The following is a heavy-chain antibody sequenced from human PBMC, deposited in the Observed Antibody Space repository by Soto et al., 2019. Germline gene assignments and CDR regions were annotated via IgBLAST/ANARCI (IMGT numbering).Heavy chain of an antibody. CDR3: ARGWGYDSTDYYYAY. CDR2: IIPIFGTA. V-gene: IGHV1-69*01. J-gene: IGHJ4*02. Sequence: QVQLVQSGAEVRKPGSSVRVSCKASGGSFTRHTISWVRQAPGQGLEWMGGIIPIFGTANHAQKFQGRVTIIAEESTSRVYMELSSLRSDDTAIYYCARGWGYDSTDYYYAYWGQGTLVIVSS. D-gene: IGHD3-22*01. CDR1: GGSFTRHT.